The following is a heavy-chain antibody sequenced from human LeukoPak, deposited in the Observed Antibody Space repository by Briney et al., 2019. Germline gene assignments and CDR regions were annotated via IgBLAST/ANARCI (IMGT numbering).Heavy chain of an antibody. V-gene: IGHV1-69*04. CDR1: GGTFSSYA. J-gene: IGHJ6*02. D-gene: IGHD3-10*01. CDR2: IIPILGIA. CDR3: ARAITMVRGGYDYGMDV. Sequence: SVKVSCKASGGTFSSYAISWVRQAPGQGLEWMGRIIPILGIANYAQKFQGRVTITADKSTSTAYMELSSLRSEDTAVYYCARAITMVRGGYDYGMDVWGQGTTVTVSS.